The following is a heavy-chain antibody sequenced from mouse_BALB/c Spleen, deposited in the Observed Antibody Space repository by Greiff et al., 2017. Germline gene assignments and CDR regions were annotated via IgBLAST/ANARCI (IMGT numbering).Heavy chain of an antibody. J-gene: IGHJ2*01. CDR2: LWSGGST. CDR1: GFSLTSYG. V-gene: IGHV2-2*02. CDR3: DRDGDYDGSSYYFDD. Sequence: QVQLQQSGPGLVQPSQSLSITCTVSGFSLTSYGVHWVRQSPGKGLEWLGVLWSGGSTDYNAAFISRLSISKDNSKSQVFFKMNSLQANDPAIYCDDRDGDYDGSSYYFDDWGQGTTLTVSS. D-gene: IGHD1-1*01.